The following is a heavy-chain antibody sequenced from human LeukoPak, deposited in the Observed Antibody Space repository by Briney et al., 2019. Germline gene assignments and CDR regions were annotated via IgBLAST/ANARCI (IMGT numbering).Heavy chain of an antibody. D-gene: IGHD3-22*01. CDR3: ARGYYYDSSGYYFPVAWFDP. CDR1: GYTFTGYY. Sequence: ASVKVSCKASGYTFTGYYMHWVRQAPGQGLGWMGWINPNSGGTNYAQKFQGRVTMTRDTSISTAYMELSRLRSDDTAVYYCARGYYYDSSGYYFPVAWFDPWGQGTLVTVCS. CDR2: INPNSGGT. J-gene: IGHJ5*02. V-gene: IGHV1-2*02.